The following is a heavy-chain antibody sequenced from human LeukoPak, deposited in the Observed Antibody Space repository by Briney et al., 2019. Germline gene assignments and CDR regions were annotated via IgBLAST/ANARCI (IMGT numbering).Heavy chain of an antibody. CDR1: GYSFTTYW. CDR2: IDPSDSYT. J-gene: IGHJ4*02. CDR3: ARHLYGSVTYNVDY. D-gene: IGHD3-10*01. V-gene: IGHV5-10-1*01. Sequence: KHGASLQISCKGSGYSFTTYWITWVRQLPGKGLEWMGTIDPSDSYTNYSPSFQGHVIISVDKSISTAYLQWSSLKASDTTMYYCARHLYGSVTYNVDYWGQGTLVTVSS.